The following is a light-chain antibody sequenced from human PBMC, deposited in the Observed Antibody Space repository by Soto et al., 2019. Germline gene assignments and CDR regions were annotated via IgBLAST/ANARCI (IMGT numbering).Light chain of an antibody. J-gene: IGKJ5*01. CDR3: QQLNFFPIT. Sequence: DIQMTQSPSSMSASVGDRIPITCRASQGIKNWFAWYQQKPGRAPKLLIYAASTLQSGVPSRFSGSGSGTEFTLTITSLQPEDFATYYCQQLNFFPITFGQGTRLEIK. V-gene: IGKV1-12*01. CDR2: AAS. CDR1: QGIKNW.